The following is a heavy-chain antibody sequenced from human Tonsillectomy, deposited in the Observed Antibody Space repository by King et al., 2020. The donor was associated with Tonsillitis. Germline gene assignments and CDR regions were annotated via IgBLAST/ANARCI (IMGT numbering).Heavy chain of an antibody. J-gene: IGHJ3*02. D-gene: IGHD6-19*01. Sequence: VQLVESGGGLVQPGGSLRLSCAASGFTFSSYAMSWVRQAPGKGLEWVSAISGSGGSTYFADSVKGRFSISRDNSKNTLYLQRNSLRADDTAVYYCAKIQLGSSGWLPLRALDIWGQGTMVTVSS. V-gene: IGHV3-23*04. CDR1: GFTFSSYA. CDR2: ISGSGGST. CDR3: AKIQLGSSGWLPLRALDI.